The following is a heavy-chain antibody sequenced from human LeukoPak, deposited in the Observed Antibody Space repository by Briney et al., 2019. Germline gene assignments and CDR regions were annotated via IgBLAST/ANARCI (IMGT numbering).Heavy chain of an antibody. CDR1: GYTFTGYC. J-gene: IGHJ5*02. CDR2: INPNSGGT. V-gene: IGHV1-2*02. CDR3: AREPVVVAATGVSPKWFDP. Sequence: ASVKVSCKASGYTFTGYCMHWVRQAPGQGLEWMGWINPNSGGTNYAQKLQGRVTMTRDTSISTAYMELSRLRSDDTAVYYCAREPVVVAATGVSPKWFDPWGQGTLVTVSS. D-gene: IGHD2-15*01.